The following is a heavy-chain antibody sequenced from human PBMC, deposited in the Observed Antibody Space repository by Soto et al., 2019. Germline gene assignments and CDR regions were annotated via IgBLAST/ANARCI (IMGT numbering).Heavy chain of an antibody. CDR3: ARASRNYYDSSGQLAYWYFDL. Sequence: QVQLQESGPGLVKPSETLSLTCTVSGGSISSYYWSWIRQPPGKGLEWIGYIYYSGSTNYNPSLKSRVTISVDTSKNQFSLKLSSVTAADTAVYYCARASRNYYDSSGQLAYWYFDLWGRGTLVTVSS. D-gene: IGHD3-22*01. V-gene: IGHV4-59*01. CDR1: GGSISSYY. CDR2: IYYSGST. J-gene: IGHJ2*01.